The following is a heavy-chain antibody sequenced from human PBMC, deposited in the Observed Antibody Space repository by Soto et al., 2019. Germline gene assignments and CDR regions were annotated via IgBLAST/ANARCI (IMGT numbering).Heavy chain of an antibody. Sequence: PGGSLRLSCAASGFTFSSYAMDWVRQAPGKGQEWVAVISYDGSNKYYADTVKGRITISRDNSNNTLYLQMNCLRAEDTAVYYFSRDLGGYSYVHLVSDYWGQGTLVTVFS. D-gene: IGHD5-18*01. CDR2: ISYDGSNK. V-gene: IGHV3-30-3*01. CDR3: SRDLGGYSYVHLVSDY. CDR1: GFTFSSYA. J-gene: IGHJ4*02.